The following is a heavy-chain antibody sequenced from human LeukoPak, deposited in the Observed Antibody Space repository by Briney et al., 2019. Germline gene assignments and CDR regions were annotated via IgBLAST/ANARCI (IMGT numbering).Heavy chain of an antibody. CDR2: IDPNSGDT. J-gene: IGHJ4*02. CDR1: GYSFTGYY. V-gene: IGHV1-2*02. CDR3: ARDRSITEKYSGRYFHDY. Sequence: ASVKVSCKASGYSFTGYYMHWVRQAPGQGLEWMGWIDPNSGDTKYTQKFQGRVSMTRDTSSSTAYMELSRLTSDDTAVYYCARDRSITEKYSGRYFHDYWGQGTLVTVSS. D-gene: IGHD1-26*01.